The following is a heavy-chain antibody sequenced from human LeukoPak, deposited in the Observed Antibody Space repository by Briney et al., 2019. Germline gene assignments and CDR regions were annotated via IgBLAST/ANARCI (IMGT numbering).Heavy chain of an antibody. V-gene: IGHV3-23*01. CDR2: ISGSGGST. CDR3: ARKGALKINLDY. J-gene: IGHJ4*02. D-gene: IGHD4/OR15-4a*01. CDR1: GFTFSSYA. Sequence: GVSLRLSCAASGFTFSSYAMSWVRQAPGKGLEWVSAISGSGGSTYYADSVKGRFTISRENSKNTLYLQMNSLRAEDRAVYYCARKGALKINLDYWGQGTLVTVSS.